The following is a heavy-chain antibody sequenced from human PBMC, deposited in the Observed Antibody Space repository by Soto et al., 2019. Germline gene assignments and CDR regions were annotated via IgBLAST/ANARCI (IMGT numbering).Heavy chain of an antibody. CDR1: GVTSINQW. CDR2: INSDGSST. J-gene: IGHJ6*02. V-gene: IGHV3-74*01. D-gene: IGHD6-13*01. Sequence: PGGPNRLYTAASGVTSINQWMHCVRKDPGRGLVWVSRINSDGSSTSYADSVKGRFTISRDNAKNTLYLQMNSLRAEDTAVYYCARKGGSSSWYMDYYGMDVWGQGTTVTGSS. CDR3: ARKGGSSSWYMDYYGMDV.